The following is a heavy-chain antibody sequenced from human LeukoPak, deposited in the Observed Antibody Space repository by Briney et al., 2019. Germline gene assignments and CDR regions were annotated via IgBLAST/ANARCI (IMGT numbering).Heavy chain of an antibody. CDR2: INPNSGGT. CDR1: GYTFTGYY. CDR3: RTDRYGDYGDYIDY. J-gene: IGHJ4*02. Sequence: ASVKVSCKASGYTFTGYYMHWVRQAPGQGLEWMGWINPNSGGTNYAQKFQDRVTMTRDTSISTAYMELSRLRSDDTAVYYCRTDRYGDYGDYIDYWGQGTLVTVSS. D-gene: IGHD4-17*01. V-gene: IGHV1-2*02.